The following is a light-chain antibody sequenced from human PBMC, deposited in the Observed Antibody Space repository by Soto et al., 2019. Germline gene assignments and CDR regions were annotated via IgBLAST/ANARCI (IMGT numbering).Light chain of an antibody. J-gene: IGKJ4*01. Sequence: IQLTQSPSSLSASVGDRVTITCRAGQDIGSALAWYQQRPGKAPKLLLYDASNLEAGVPSRFSCSGSWTDLTLTITSLRPEDFATYYCQQINGFPLTFGGGTKVQIK. CDR3: QQINGFPLT. CDR2: DAS. CDR1: QDIGSA. V-gene: IGKV1-13*02.